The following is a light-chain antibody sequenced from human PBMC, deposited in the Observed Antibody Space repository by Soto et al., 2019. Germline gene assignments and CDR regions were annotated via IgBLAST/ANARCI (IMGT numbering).Light chain of an antibody. V-gene: IGLV4-60*02. CDR1: SGHSSYI. J-gene: IGLJ3*02. Sequence: QLVLTQSSSASASLGSSVKLTCTLSSGHSSYIIAWHQQQPGKAPRYLMKLEGSGSYNKGSGVPDRFSGSSSGADRYLTISYLQFEDEAEYYCETWDSNTHPVFSGGTKLTVL. CDR3: ETWDSNTHPV. CDR2: LEGSGSY.